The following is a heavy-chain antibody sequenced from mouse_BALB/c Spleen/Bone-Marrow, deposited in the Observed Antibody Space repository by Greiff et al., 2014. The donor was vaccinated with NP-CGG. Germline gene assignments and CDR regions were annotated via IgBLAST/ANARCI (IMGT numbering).Heavy chain of an antibody. V-gene: IGHV14-3*02. J-gene: IGHJ1*01. CDR1: GFNIKDTY. CDR2: IDPANGDT. Sequence: VQLKESGSELVKPGASVELSCAASGFNIKDTYMHWVKQRPEQGLEWIGRIDPANGDTKYDPKFQGKATITADTSPNTAYLQLSSLTSEDTAVYYCTRPSFYYGSSYWYFDVWGAGTTVTVSS. CDR3: TRPSFYYGSSYWYFDV. D-gene: IGHD1-1*01.